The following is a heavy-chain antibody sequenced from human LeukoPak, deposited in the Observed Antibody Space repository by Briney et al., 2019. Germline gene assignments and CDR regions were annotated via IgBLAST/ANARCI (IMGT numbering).Heavy chain of an antibody. CDR1: GGSFSGYY. D-gene: IGHD2-2*01. CDR2: IYNGGST. V-gene: IGHV4-34*01. Sequence: PSETLSLTCAVSGGSFSGYYWSWLRQPPGRGLGWVGEIYNGGSTNYNPSLTSRVTISVDTSKNQFSLKLSSVTAAGTAVYYCARSPMASTSCFDYWGQGTLVTVSS. CDR3: ARSPMASTSCFDY. J-gene: IGHJ4*02.